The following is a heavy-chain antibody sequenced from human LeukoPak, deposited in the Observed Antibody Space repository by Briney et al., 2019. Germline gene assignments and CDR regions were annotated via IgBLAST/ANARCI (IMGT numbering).Heavy chain of an antibody. D-gene: IGHD6-19*01. CDR1: GFTFSSYA. J-gene: IGHJ4*02. CDR3: AKQSRSSGWYPIDY. V-gene: IGHV3-23*01. Sequence: PGVTLRLSCAASGFTFSSYAMSWVRQAPGKGLEWVSAISGSGGSTYYADSVKGRFTISRDNSKNTLYLQMNSLRAEDTAVYYCAKQSRSSGWYPIDYWGQGTLVTVSS. CDR2: ISGSGGST.